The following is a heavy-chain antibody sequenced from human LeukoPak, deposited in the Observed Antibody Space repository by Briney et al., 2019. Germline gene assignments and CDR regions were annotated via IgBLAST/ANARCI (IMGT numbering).Heavy chain of an antibody. J-gene: IGHJ6*02. CDR3: ARGRRYCSSTSCYRDYYYYAMDV. CDR1: GGSFSGYY. V-gene: IGHV4-34*01. CDR2: INHSGST. Sequence: SETLSLTCAVYGGSFSGYYWSWIRQPPGKGLEWIGEINHSGSTNYNPSLKSRVTISADTSRNQFSLKLSSVTAADTAVYYCARGRRYCSSTSCYRDYYYYAMDVWGQGTTVTVSS. D-gene: IGHD2-2*02.